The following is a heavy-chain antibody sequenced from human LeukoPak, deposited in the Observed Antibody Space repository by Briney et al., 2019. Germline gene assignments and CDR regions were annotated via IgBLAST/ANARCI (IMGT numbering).Heavy chain of an antibody. Sequence: SETLSLTCTVSGGSISSYYWSWIRQPAGKGLEWIGRIYTSGNTNYNPSLKSRVTISIDTSKNQFSLKLSSLTAADTAVYYCARETPSGDMDVWGKGTTVTVSS. V-gene: IGHV4-4*07. CDR1: GGSISSYY. CDR3: ARETPSGDMDV. J-gene: IGHJ6*03. CDR2: IYTSGNT. D-gene: IGHD3-10*01.